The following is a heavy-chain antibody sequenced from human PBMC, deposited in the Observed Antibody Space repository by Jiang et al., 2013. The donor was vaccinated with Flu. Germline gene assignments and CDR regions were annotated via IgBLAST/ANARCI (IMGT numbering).Heavy chain of an antibody. CDR2: INLDNGDT. CDR3: TRELAPGPIRAGMDV. V-gene: IGHV1-46*01. Sequence: KVSCKVSGNIFTSYYMHWVRQAPGQGLEWMGIINLDNGDTIYAQKFQGRVTITADESTATAYMELGSLRSEDTAVYYCTRELAPGPIRAGMDVWGQGTTVTVSS. CDR1: GNIFTSYY. J-gene: IGHJ6*02.